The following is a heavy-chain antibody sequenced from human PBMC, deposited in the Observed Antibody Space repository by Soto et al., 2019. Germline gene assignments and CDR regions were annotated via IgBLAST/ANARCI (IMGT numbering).Heavy chain of an antibody. CDR2: IWYDGSNK. V-gene: IGHV3-33*01. J-gene: IGHJ4*02. D-gene: IGHD1-26*01. CDR1: GFTFSSYG. Sequence: PGGSLRLSCAASGFTFSSYGMHWVRQAPGKGLEWVALIWYDGSNKYYADSVKGRFTISRDNSKKTLYLQMNSLRAEDTAVYYCASAETGSSPPFDYWGQGTLVTVSS. CDR3: ASAETGSSPPFDY.